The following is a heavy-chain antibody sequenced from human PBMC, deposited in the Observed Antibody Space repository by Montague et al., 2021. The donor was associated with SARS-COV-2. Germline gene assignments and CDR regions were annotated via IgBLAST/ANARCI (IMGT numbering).Heavy chain of an antibody. D-gene: IGHD3-22*01. CDR2: IYYSGGT. J-gene: IGHJ4*02. CDR3: ARYYYDSSGYYSTPVLDY. V-gene: IGHV4-59*01. Sequence: SETLSLTCTVSGGSISSYYWSWIRQPPGKGLERIGYIYYSGGTNYNPSLKSRVTISVDTSKNQFPLKLSSVTAADTAVYYCARYYYDSSGYYSTPVLDYWGQGTLVTVSS. CDR1: GGSISSYY.